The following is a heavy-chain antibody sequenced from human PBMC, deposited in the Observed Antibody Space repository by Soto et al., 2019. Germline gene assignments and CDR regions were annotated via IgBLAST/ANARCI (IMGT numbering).Heavy chain of an antibody. D-gene: IGHD3-3*01. Sequence: QVQLVESGGGLVKPGGSLRISCAASGFTFSDYYMSWIRQAPGKGLEWVSYISGSGGSIYYAASVKGRFTLSRDNAKNSLYLQMNSLRAGDTAVYYCARSRGSGPSGYCGMDVWGQGTTVTVSS. J-gene: IGHJ6*02. V-gene: IGHV3-11*01. CDR2: ISGSGGSI. CDR3: ARSRGSGPSGYCGMDV. CDR1: GFTFSDYY.